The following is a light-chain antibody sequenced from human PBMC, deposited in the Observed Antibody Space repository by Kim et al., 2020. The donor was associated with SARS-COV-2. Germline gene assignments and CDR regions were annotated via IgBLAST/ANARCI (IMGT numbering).Light chain of an antibody. CDR2: YAS. Sequence: VSVAPGKTARITCGGNTVGSHSVHWYQQKPCQAPVLVIYYASDRPSGIPERFSGSNSGHTATLTISRVEAGDEADYYCQVWDSGVVFGGGTQLTVL. V-gene: IGLV3-21*04. J-gene: IGLJ2*01. CDR1: TVGSHS. CDR3: QVWDSGVV.